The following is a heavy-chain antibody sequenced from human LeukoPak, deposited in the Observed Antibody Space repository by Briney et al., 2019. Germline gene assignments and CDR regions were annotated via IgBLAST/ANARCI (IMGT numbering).Heavy chain of an antibody. Sequence: GGSLRVSCADPGFSFIDSIDHTRFWGRQAPGKGLEWVSYISSSSTSISYADSVRGRFSISRDNAQRSLYLHMNSLRDEETAVYYCAREFSVVGNFDYWGQGTLVIVSS. CDR1: GFSFIDSIDHT. CDR2: ISSSSTSI. D-gene: IGHD2-21*01. V-gene: IGHV3-21*01. CDR3: AREFSVVGNFDY. J-gene: IGHJ4*02.